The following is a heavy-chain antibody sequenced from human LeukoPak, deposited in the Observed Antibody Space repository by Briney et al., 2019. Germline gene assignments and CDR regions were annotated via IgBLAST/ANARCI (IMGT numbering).Heavy chain of an antibody. CDR2: IYTGGSA. CDR3: ARYDAGWYHFDY. D-gene: IGHD6-19*01. Sequence: PGGSLRLSCGASGFTVSSKYMSWVRQAPGKGLEWLSVIYTGGSAYYADSVKRRFTISRDNAKNTLYLQINSLRAEDTAVYYCARYDAGWYHFDYWGQRTLVTVSS. CDR1: GFTVSSKY. J-gene: IGHJ4*02. V-gene: IGHV3-53*01.